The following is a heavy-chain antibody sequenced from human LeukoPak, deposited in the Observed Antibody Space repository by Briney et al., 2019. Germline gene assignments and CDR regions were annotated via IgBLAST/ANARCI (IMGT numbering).Heavy chain of an antibody. J-gene: IGHJ4*02. D-gene: IGHD2-2*01. CDR3: ARSALIGSTSSFFDY. Sequence: GESLKISCKGSGYSFTSYWIGWVRQMPGKGLEWMGIIYPGDSDTRYSPSFQGQVTTSADKSISTAYLQWSSLKASDTAMYYCARSALIGSTSSFFDYWGQGTLVTVSS. V-gene: IGHV5-51*01. CDR2: IYPGDSDT. CDR1: GYSFTSYW.